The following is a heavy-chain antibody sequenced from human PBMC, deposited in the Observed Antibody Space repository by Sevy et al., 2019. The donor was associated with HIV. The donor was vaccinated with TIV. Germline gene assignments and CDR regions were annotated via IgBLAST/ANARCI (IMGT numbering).Heavy chain of an antibody. V-gene: IGHV3-48*01. CDR2: ISSSSSNI. CDR1: GFTFSTYD. Sequence: GGSLRLSCAASGFTFSTYDMNGVRQAPGKGVEWIAYISSSSSNIYYADSVKGRFTISRDNAKNSLFVPMHSLRAEDTAVYYCAREGGYTDQGMDVWGQGTTVTVSS. J-gene: IGHJ6*02. D-gene: IGHD5-12*01. CDR3: AREGGYTDQGMDV.